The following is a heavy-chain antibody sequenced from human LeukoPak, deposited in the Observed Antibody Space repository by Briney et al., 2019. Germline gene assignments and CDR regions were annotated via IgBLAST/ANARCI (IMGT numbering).Heavy chain of an antibody. CDR1: GYTFTHYD. J-gene: IGHJ4*02. CDR3: ARDPTRSPGGGFFSPLGY. Sequence: ASVKVSCKASGYTFTHYDINWVRQAPGQGLEWMGWINTNTATPMYAQGFSGRFVFSLDVSDSTAYLQISSLKAGDTAVYYCARDPTRSPGGGFFSPLGYWGQGSLVTVSS. CDR2: INTNTATP. D-gene: IGHD2-21*01. V-gene: IGHV7-4-1*02.